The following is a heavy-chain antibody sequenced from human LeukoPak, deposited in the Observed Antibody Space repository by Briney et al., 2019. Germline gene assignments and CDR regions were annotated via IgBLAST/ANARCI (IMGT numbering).Heavy chain of an antibody. V-gene: IGHV4-38-2*01. CDR2: IYHSGST. D-gene: IGHD3-9*01. CDR3: ARGRADYDILTGYFDPYYFDY. J-gene: IGHJ4*02. CDR1: GYSISSGYY. Sequence: SETLSLTCAVSGYSISSGYYWGWIRQPPGKGLEWIGSIYHSGSTYYNPSLKSRVTISVDTSKNQFSQKLSSVTAADTAVYYCARGRADYDILTGYFDPYYFDYWGQGTLVTVSS.